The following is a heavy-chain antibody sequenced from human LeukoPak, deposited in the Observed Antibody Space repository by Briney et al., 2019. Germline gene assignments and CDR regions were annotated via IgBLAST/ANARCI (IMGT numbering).Heavy chain of an antibody. D-gene: IGHD1-14*01. CDR1: GYSFTTYW. CDR2: IDPTDSYT. V-gene: IGHV5-10-1*01. CDR3: ARQVYKHRIDY. Sequence: GESLRISCKGSGYSFTTYWITWVRQMPGKGLEWMGRIDPTDSYTNYSPSFQGHVTISADKSISTAYLQWSSLKASDTATYYCARQVYKHRIDYWGQGTLVTVS. J-gene: IGHJ4*02.